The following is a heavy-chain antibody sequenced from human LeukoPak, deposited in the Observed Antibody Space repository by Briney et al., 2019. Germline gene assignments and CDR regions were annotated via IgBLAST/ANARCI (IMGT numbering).Heavy chain of an antibody. CDR1: GFTFSSYS. D-gene: IGHD5-18*01. Sequence: GGSLRLSCAASGFTFSSYSMNWVRQAPGKGLEWVSSISSSSSYIYYADSVKGRFTISRDNAKNSLYLQMNSLRAEDTAVYYCARDLALFGYRYGFGYWGQGTLVTVSS. V-gene: IGHV3-21*01. J-gene: IGHJ4*02. CDR2: ISSSSSYI. CDR3: ARDLALFGYRYGFGY.